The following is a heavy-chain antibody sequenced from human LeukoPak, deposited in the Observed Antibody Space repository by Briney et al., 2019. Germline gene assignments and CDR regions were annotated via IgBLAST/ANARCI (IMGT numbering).Heavy chain of an antibody. CDR3: ARVDLLTVTYDY. CDR2: IKQDGSEK. Sequence: GGSLRLSCAASGFTFSSYWMSWVRQAPGKGLGWVANIKQDGSEKYYVDPVKGRFTISRDNAKNSLYLQMNSLRAEDTAVHYCARVDLLTVTYDYWGQGTLVTVSS. J-gene: IGHJ4*02. CDR1: GFTFSSYW. D-gene: IGHD4-17*01. V-gene: IGHV3-7*03.